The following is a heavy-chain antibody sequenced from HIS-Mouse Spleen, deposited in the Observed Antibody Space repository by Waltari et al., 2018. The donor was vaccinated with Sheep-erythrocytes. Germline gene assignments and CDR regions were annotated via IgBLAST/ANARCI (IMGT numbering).Heavy chain of an antibody. D-gene: IGHD3-10*01. CDR1: GFTFDDYA. CDR3: AKVGGG. J-gene: IGHJ3*01. Sequence: EVQLVESGGGLVQPVRSLILSCAASGFTFDDYAMHWVRQGPGKGLGWVSGISWNSGSIGYADSVKGRFTISRDNAKNSLYLQMNSLRAEDTALYYCAKVGGGWGQGTMVTVSS. V-gene: IGHV3-9*01. CDR2: ISWNSGSI.